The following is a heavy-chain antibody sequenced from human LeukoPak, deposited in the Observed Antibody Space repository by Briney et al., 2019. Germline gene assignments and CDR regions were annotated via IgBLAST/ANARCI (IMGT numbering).Heavy chain of an antibody. J-gene: IGHJ6*02. V-gene: IGHV3-23*01. Sequence: GGSLRLSCTASGLTFSNYAMTWVRQAPGKGLEWVSSISGTGGRTYSADSVKGRFTISRDNSKNTLYLQMKNLRVEHTAVYYCAKGLHGGVGYGVDVWGQRTTVSVSS. CDR1: GLTFSNYA. D-gene: IGHD3-16*01. CDR3: AKGLHGGVGYGVDV. CDR2: ISGTGGRT.